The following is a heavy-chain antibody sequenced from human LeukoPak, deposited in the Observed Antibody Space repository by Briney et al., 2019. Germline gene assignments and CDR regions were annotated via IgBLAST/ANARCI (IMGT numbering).Heavy chain of an antibody. J-gene: IGHJ3*02. CDR1: GFTFSSYS. CDR3: ARDIVVVVAAQNAFDI. Sequence: GGSLRLSCAASGFTFSSYSMNWVRQAPGKGLEWVSSISRSSSYIYYADSVKGRFTISRDNAKNSLYLQMNSLRAEDTAVYYCARDIVVVVAAQNAFDIWGQGTMVTVSS. CDR2: ISRSSSYI. V-gene: IGHV3-21*01. D-gene: IGHD2-15*01.